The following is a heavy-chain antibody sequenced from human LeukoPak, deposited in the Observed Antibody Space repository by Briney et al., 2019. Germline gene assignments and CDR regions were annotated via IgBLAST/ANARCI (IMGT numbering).Heavy chain of an antibody. Sequence: SETLSLTCIVSGGSISSSSYYWGWIRQPPGKGLEWIGNIYYSGSTYYNPSLKSRVTISVDTSKNQFSLKLSSVTAADTAVYYCARDRIQLWHNNWFDPWGQGTLVTVSS. CDR2: IYYSGST. V-gene: IGHV4-39*07. CDR1: GGSISSSSYY. J-gene: IGHJ5*02. CDR3: ARDRIQLWHNNWFDP. D-gene: IGHD5-18*01.